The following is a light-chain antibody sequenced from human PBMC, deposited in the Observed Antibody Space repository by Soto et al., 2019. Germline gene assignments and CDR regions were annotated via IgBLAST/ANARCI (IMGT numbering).Light chain of an antibody. CDR1: QSVSSS. Sequence: EIVMTQSPATLSVSPGDRATLSCRASQSVSSSLAWYQQIPGQPPRLLIYDASTRATGIPARFGGSGSGTEFTPTISSLQSEGFAVYYCQQYNNWPPLTFGGGTKVELK. V-gene: IGKV3-15*01. CDR3: QQYNNWPPLT. J-gene: IGKJ4*01. CDR2: DAS.